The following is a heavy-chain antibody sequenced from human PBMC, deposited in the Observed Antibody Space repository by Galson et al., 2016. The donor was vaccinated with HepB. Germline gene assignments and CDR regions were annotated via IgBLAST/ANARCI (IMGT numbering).Heavy chain of an antibody. Sequence: SETLSLTCGVSGESFSAYPWSWIRQAPGKGLEWIGEISQRGSTYLNPSLKSRVTISLDTSKNHFSLNLASVAAADTAVYYCARAVHGSQRTYWSQGTLVTVSS. J-gene: IGHJ4*02. D-gene: IGHD3-10*01. V-gene: IGHV4-34*01. CDR2: ISQRGST. CDR3: ARAVHGSQRTY. CDR1: GESFSAYP.